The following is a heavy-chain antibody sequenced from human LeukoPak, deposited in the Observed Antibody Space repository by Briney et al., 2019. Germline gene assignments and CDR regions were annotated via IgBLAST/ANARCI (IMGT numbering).Heavy chain of an antibody. V-gene: IGHV3-33*01. CDR2: IWYDGSKK. CDR3: ARDVEGGYPYYYYGLDV. Sequence: GSLRLSFAASGSTFSSYGMHWVRQAPGKGLEWVAVIWYDGSKKYYADSVKGRFTISRDSSKNTLYLQMNSLRVEDTAVYYCARDVEGGYPYYYYGLDVWGQGTTVTVSS. CDR1: GSTFSSYG. D-gene: IGHD5-12*01. J-gene: IGHJ6*02.